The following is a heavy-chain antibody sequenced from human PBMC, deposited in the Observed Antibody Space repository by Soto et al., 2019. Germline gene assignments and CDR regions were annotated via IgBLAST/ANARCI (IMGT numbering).Heavy chain of an antibody. V-gene: IGHV4-38-2*01. CDR3: ARSFYDSSGYLGY. J-gene: IGHJ4*02. CDR1: GYSISSGYY. D-gene: IGHD3-22*01. Sequence: SATLSLTCAVSGYSISSGYYWGWIRQPPGKGLEWIGIIYHSGSTYYNPSLKSRVTISVDTSKNQFSLKLSSVTAADTAVYYCARSFYDSSGYLGYWGQGTLVTVS. CDR2: IYHSGST.